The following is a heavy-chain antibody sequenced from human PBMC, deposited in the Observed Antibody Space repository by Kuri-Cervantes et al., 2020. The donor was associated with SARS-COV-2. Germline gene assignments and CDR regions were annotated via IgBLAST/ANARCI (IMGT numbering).Heavy chain of an antibody. J-gene: IGHJ4*02. D-gene: IGHD6-19*01. CDR2: IIPIFSRA. CDR3: ARRRLAVAGAEFDY. Sequence: SVKVSCKASGGTFSSYAVSWVRQAPGQGLEWMGGIIPIFSRANYAQKFQGRVTITADKSTSTAYMELSSLRSDDTAVYYCARRRLAVAGAEFDYWGQGTLVTVSS. CDR1: GGTFSSYA. V-gene: IGHV1-69*06.